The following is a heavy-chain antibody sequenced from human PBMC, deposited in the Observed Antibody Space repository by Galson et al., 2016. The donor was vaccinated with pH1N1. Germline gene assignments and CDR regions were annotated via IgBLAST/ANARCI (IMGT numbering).Heavy chain of an antibody. CDR1: GGTFNNYP. V-gene: IGHV1-69*06. CDR2: IIPIFGTA. CDR3: ARGQASVSTSYYYGMDV. J-gene: IGHJ6*02. D-gene: IGHD4-11*01. Sequence: SVKVSCKASGGTFNNYPISWLRQAPGHGLEWMGRIIPIFGTANYAQKFQGRVTITADKSTSTAYMELSSLRSEDTAVYYCARGQASVSTSYYYGMDVWSQGTTVTVSS.